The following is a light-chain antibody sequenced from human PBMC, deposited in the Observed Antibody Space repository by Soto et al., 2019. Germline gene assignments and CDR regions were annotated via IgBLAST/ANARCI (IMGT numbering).Light chain of an antibody. CDR3: KQYNIWPRT. J-gene: IGKJ1*01. V-gene: IGKV3D-15*01. Sequence: EIVMTQSPATLSVSPGERATLSCRASQSVSSDLAWYHQKPGQAPRLLIYGAYTRATGIPARFSGSGSGTDFTLTIRSLQSEDFAVYYCKQYNIWPRTFGQGTKVDIK. CDR1: QSVSSD. CDR2: GAY.